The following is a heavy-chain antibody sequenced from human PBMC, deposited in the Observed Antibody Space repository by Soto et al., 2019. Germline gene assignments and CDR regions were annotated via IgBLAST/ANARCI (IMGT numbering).Heavy chain of an antibody. J-gene: IGHJ4*02. V-gene: IGHV4-59*01. CDR2: VYYSGST. CDR3: ARDYYYGSGSYFDY. D-gene: IGHD3-10*01. Sequence: QVQLQESGPGLVKPSETLSLTCTVSGGSISAFHWSWIRQPPGKGLEWIGYVYYSGSTNYNPSLKSRVIISVDTSKNQFSLKLSSVTAADTAVYYCARDYYYGSGSYFDYWGQGTLVSVSS. CDR1: GGSISAFH.